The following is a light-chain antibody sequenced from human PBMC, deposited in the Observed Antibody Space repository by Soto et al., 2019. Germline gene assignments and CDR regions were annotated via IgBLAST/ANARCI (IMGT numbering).Light chain of an antibody. J-gene: IGKJ1*01. Sequence: DIQMTQSPSTLSASVGDRVTITCRASQTIDSWLAWYQQRPGKPPNLLIYKASPLASGVPSRFSGSGSGTEFTLTINSLQPYDFATYYCQQYHIYSGTFGQGTKVEIK. V-gene: IGKV1-5*03. CDR3: QQYHIYSGT. CDR1: QTIDSW. CDR2: KAS.